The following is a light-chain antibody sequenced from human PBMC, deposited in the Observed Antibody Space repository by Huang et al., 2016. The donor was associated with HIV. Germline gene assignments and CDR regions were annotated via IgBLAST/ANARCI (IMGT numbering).Light chain of an antibody. CDR3: QQYYSSPQT. Sequence: DIIMTQSPDSLAESLGERATLNCRSSQSVYSSSTRKDYMAWFQQKPGQPPRLLLFWASTREAGVPDRFSGSGSGTHFTLTITNLEAEDAAIYYCQQYYSSPQTFGQGTRVEVK. CDR1: QSVYSSSTRKDY. V-gene: IGKV4-1*01. J-gene: IGKJ1*01. CDR2: WAS.